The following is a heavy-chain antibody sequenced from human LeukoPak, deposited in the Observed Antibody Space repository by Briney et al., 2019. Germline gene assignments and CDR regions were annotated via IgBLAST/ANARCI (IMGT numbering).Heavy chain of an antibody. CDR2: IYPDDSDT. V-gene: IGHV5-51*01. CDR3: ARMFDSSGYYPDS. D-gene: IGHD3-22*01. J-gene: IGHJ5*01. Sequence: GESLKISCKGSGYSFSRYWIGWVRQMPGKGLEWMGIIYPDDSDTRYSPSFQGQVTISADKSISTAYLQWSSLKASDTAIYYCARMFDSSGYYPDSWGQGTLVTVSS. CDR1: GYSFSRYW.